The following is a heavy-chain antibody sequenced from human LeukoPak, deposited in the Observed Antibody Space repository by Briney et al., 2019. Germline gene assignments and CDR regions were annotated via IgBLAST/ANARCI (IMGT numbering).Heavy chain of an antibody. Sequence: GGSLRLSRAASGFTFSSYSMNWVRQAPGKGLEWVSSISSSSSYIYYADSVKGRFTISRDNAKNSLYLQMNSLRAEDTAVYYCARGGGTEEFDYWGQGTLVTVSS. V-gene: IGHV3-21*01. CDR1: GFTFSSYS. CDR2: ISSSSSYI. D-gene: IGHD2-15*01. J-gene: IGHJ4*02. CDR3: ARGGGTEEFDY.